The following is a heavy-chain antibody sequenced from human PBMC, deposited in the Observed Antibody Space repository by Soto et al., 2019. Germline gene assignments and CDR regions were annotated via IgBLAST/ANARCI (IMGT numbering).Heavy chain of an antibody. D-gene: IGHD2-2*01. CDR1: GFTFRNAW. CDR2: IRSNADGGTT. Sequence: GGSLRLSCAASGFTFRNAWMSWVRQAPGKGLEWVGRIRSNADGGTTNYAAPAKDRFTMSRDDSKNTLYLQMNSLKTEDTAVYYCTTDVAGHCSSTTCNTPQNWFDPWGQGTLVTVSS. CDR3: TTDVAGHCSSTTCNTPQNWFDP. J-gene: IGHJ5*02. V-gene: IGHV3-15*01.